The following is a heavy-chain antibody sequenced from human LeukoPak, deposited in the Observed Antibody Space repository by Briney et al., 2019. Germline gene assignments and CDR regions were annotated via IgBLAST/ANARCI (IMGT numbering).Heavy chain of an antibody. CDR1: GGSIRSYY. J-gene: IGHJ4*02. CDR3: ARTLYGDYMQIDY. CDR2: IYYSGST. D-gene: IGHD4-17*01. Sequence: PSETLSLTCTVSGGSIRSYYWSWIRQPPGKGLEWIGYIYYSGSTNYNPSLKSRVTISVDASKNQFSLKLSSVTAADTAVYYCARTLYGDYMQIDYWGQGTLVTVSS. V-gene: IGHV4-59*01.